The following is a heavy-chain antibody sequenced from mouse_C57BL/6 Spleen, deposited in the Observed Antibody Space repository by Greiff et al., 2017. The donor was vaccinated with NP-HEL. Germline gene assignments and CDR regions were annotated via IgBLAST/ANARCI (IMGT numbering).Heavy chain of an antibody. V-gene: IGHV1-64*01. CDR2: IHPNSGST. J-gene: IGHJ2*01. CDR3: ARDIQYYGSSYKNY. Sequence: QVQLQQPGAELVKPGASVKLSCKASGYTFTSYWMHWVKQRPGQGLEWIGMIHPNSGSTNYNEKFKSKDTLTVDKSSSTADMQLSSLTPEDSAVYYWARDIQYYGSSYKNYGGQGTTLTVAS. CDR1: GYTFTSYW. D-gene: IGHD1-1*01.